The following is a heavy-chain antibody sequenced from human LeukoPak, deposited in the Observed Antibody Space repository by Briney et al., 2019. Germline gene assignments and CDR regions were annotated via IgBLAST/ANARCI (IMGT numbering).Heavy chain of an antibody. Sequence: TGGSLRLSCAASGFTFSSYTMNWVRQAPGKGLEWVSSISSSSSYIYYADSVKGRFTISRDNAKNSLYLQMNSLRAEDTAVYYCARGPFGGGWLLYSWKSGEFDYWGQGTLVTVSS. CDR3: ARGPFGGGWLLYSWKSGEFDY. J-gene: IGHJ4*02. CDR2: ISSSSSYI. D-gene: IGHD3-9*01. CDR1: GFTFSSYT. V-gene: IGHV3-21*01.